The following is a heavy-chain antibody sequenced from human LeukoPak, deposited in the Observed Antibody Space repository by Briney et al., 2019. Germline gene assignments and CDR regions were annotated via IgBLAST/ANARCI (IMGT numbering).Heavy chain of an antibody. Sequence: GGSLRLSCAASGFTFSSYGMHWVRQAPGKGLEWVAVISYDGSNKYYADSVKGRFTISRDNSKNTLYLQMNSLRAEDTAVYYCAKDGLYGDPYYYYYYGMDVWGQGTTVTVSS. D-gene: IGHD4-17*01. CDR2: ISYDGSNK. V-gene: IGHV3-30*18. CDR1: GFTFSSYG. CDR3: AKDGLYGDPYYYYYYGMDV. J-gene: IGHJ6*02.